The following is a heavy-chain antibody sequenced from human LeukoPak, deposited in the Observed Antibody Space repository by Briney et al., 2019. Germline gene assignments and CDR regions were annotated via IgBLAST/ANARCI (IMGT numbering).Heavy chain of an antibody. CDR2: ISKDGSNN. CDR1: GFSFSTYA. Sequence: GGSLRLSCAASGFSFSTYAMHWVRQAPGKGLEWVAVISKDGSNNDYADSVKGRFTISRDNSKNTLYLPMNSLRADDTAVYYCARNGGSGGGNWFDPWGQGTLVTVSS. V-gene: IGHV3-30*04. D-gene: IGHD3-10*01. CDR3: ARNGGSGGGNWFDP. J-gene: IGHJ5*02.